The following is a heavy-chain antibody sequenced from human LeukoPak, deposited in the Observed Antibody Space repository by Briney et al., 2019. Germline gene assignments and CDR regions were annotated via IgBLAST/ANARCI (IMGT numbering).Heavy chain of an antibody. CDR2: VNPSSGST. CDR1: GYTFTSYF. V-gene: IGHV1-46*01. J-gene: IGHJ5*02. D-gene: IGHD1-26*01. CDR3: ARAVGPRGGNWFDP. Sequence: ASVKVSCKASGYTFTSYFMHWVRLAPGQGLEWMGVVNPSSGSTTYSQKFQGRVTMTRDTSTSTVYMDLSSLRSEDTALYYCARAVGPRGGNWFDPWGQGTPVTVSS.